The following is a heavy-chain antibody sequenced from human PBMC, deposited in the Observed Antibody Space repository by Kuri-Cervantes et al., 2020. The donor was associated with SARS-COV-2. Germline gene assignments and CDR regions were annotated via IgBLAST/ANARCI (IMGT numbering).Heavy chain of an antibody. D-gene: IGHD3-9*01. CDR3: ARETFLTRGPMPAPLLDY. Sequence: ASVKVSCKVSGYTLTEFSMHWVRQAPGKGLEWMGGFDPEDGETIYAQKFQGRVTMTEDTSTDTAYMELSSLRSEDTAVYYCARETFLTRGPMPAPLLDYWGQGTLVTVSS. V-gene: IGHV1-24*01. CDR2: FDPEDGET. J-gene: IGHJ4*02. CDR1: GYTLTEFS.